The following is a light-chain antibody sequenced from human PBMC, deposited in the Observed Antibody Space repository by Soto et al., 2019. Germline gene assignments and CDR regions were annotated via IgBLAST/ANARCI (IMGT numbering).Light chain of an antibody. J-gene: IGLJ3*02. V-gene: IGLV2-23*01. Sequence: QSVLTQPASVSGSPGQSITISCAGTSSDVGRYNLVSWFQQHPGKAPKLMIYEGSKRPSGVSNRFSGSKSGNTASLTISGLQAEDEADYYCCSYAASTTWVFGGGTKPTVL. CDR2: EGS. CDR3: CSYAASTTWV. CDR1: SSDVGRYNL.